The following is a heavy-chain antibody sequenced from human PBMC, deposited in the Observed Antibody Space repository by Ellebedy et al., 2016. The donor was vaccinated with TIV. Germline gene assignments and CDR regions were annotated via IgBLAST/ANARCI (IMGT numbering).Heavy chain of an antibody. CDR1: GFTFSSYA. V-gene: IGHV3-23*01. CDR3: AKVAGGGYSGYDAWYFDL. J-gene: IGHJ2*01. Sequence: GESLKISCAASGFTFSSYAMSWVRQAPGKGLEWVSSISGGGGSTHYADSVKGRFTISRDNSKNTLYLQMNSLRVEDTAVYYCAKVAGGGYSGYDAWYFDLWGRGTLVTVSS. CDR2: ISGGGGST. D-gene: IGHD5-12*01.